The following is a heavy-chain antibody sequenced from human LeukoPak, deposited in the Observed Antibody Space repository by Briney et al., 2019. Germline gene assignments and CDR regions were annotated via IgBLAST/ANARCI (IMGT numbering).Heavy chain of an antibody. CDR1: GGSFSGNY. Sequence: SETLSLTCAIYGGSFSGNYWSWIRQPPGKGLEWIGEIDPSGTTNYNPSLKSRVTISGDTSKNQFSLNLTSVTAADTAVYYCAGDTDDYSYMDVWGQGTLVTVSS. CDR2: IDPSGTT. V-gene: IGHV4-34*01. J-gene: IGHJ6*03. D-gene: IGHD3-10*01. CDR3: AGDTDDYSYMDV.